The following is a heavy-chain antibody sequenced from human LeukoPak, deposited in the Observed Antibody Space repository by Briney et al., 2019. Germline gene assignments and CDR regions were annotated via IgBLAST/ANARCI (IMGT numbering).Heavy chain of an antibody. CDR1: GFTFGYHA. D-gene: IGHD2-2*01. CDR2: IRSQAYSGTT. Sequence: PGGSLRLSCTASGFTFGYHAINWVRQAPGTGLEWVGFIRSQAYSGTTEYATSVKDRFTISRDDSKSIAYLQMNSLKTEDTAVYYCTRDIVSISQPYYSDYWGQGTLVTVSS. V-gene: IGHV3-49*04. CDR3: TRDIVSISQPYYSDY. J-gene: IGHJ4*02.